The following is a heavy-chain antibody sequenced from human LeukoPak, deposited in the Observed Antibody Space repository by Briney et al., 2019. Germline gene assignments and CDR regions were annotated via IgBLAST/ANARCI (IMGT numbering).Heavy chain of an antibody. CDR1: GFTVSSNY. Sequence: GGSLRLSCAASGFTVSSNYMSWVRQALGKGLEWVSVIYSGGSTYYADSVKGRFTISRDSSKSTLYLQMNSLRAEDTAVYYCARDRMVRGVIIPHYYYGMDVWGQGTTVTVSS. J-gene: IGHJ6*02. CDR3: ARDRMVRGVIIPHYYYGMDV. D-gene: IGHD3-10*01. CDR2: IYSGGST. V-gene: IGHV3-53*01.